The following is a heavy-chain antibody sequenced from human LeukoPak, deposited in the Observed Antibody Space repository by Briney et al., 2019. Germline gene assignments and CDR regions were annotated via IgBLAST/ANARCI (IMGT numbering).Heavy chain of an antibody. D-gene: IGHD6-6*01. CDR2: INPNSGGT. J-gene: IGHJ6*03. Sequence: ASVKVSCKASGYTFTSYDINWVRQATGQGLEWMGWINPNSGGTNYAQKFQGRVTMTRDTSISTAYMELSRLRSDDTAVYYCARDVSVAARPFYYYYYYMDVWGKGTTVTVSS. V-gene: IGHV1-2*02. CDR3: ARDVSVAARPFYYYYYYMDV. CDR1: GYTFTSYD.